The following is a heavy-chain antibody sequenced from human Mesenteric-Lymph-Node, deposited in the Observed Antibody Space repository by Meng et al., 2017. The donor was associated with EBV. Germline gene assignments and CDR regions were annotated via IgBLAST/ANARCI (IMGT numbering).Heavy chain of an antibody. CDR3: ARITFGGAIGD. CDR2: IHYSGST. V-gene: IGHV4-61*01. J-gene: IGHJ4*02. CDR1: GDSVSSDNYY. D-gene: IGHD3-16*02. Sequence: QVPLQESGPGLVKPSETLSLKCTVSGDSVSSDNYYWSWIRQPPGKGLEWIGYIHYSGSTNYNPSLKSRVTISVDSSKNQFSLKLSSVTAADTAVFYCARITFGGAIGDWGQGTLVTVSS.